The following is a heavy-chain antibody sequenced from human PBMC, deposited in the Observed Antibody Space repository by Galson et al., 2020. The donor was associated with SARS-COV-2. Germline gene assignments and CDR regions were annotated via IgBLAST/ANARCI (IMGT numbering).Heavy chain of an antibody. D-gene: IGHD3-10*01. J-gene: IGHJ4*02. CDR1: GGPLSSSSYN. Sequence: ASETLSLTCTASGGPLSSSSYNWGWFRQPPGKGREWIGSIYYTGSAYYNPSLKSRVTILVDTPKNQIPLKLNSVTGADSAVYYCARATSYYYGATHSLDYWSQGIRVTVSS. V-gene: IGHV4-39*06. CDR2: IYYTGSA. CDR3: ARATSYYYGATHSLDY.